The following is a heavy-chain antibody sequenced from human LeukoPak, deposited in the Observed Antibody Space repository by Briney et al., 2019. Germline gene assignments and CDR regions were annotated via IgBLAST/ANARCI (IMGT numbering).Heavy chain of an antibody. D-gene: IGHD6-19*01. Sequence: GGSLRLSCAASGFTFDDYAVHWVRHAPGKGLEGVSGISWNSGSIGYADSVKGRFTISRDNAKNSLYLQMNSLRAEDTALYYCAKVSAGSSGWYGGIDYWGQGTLVTVSS. CDR3: AKVSAGSSGWYGGIDY. CDR2: ISWNSGSI. J-gene: IGHJ4*02. V-gene: IGHV3-9*01. CDR1: GFTFDDYA.